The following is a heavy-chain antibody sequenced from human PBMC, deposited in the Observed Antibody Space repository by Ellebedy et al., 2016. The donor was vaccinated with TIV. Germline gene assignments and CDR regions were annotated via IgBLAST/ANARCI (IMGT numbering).Heavy chain of an antibody. J-gene: IGHJ4*02. CDR1: GFTFSDYY. CDR3: VRTGRPWFDY. V-gene: IGHV3-11*06. Sequence: GESLKISCVVSGFTFSDYYMSWIRQAPGKGLEWVSTISTSSSYTKCADSVKGRFTVSRDDAKNSLYLHMNSLKAEDTAVYYCVRTGRPWFDYWGQGTLVTVSS. CDR2: ISTSSSYT. D-gene: IGHD2-8*02.